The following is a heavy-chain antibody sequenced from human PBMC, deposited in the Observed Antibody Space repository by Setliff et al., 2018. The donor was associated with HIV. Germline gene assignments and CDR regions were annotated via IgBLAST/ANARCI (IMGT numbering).Heavy chain of an antibody. Sequence: PSETLSLTCTVSRGSITSGYYYWNWIRQPAGKGLEWIGHIYTTGSTNYNPSPNSRVTISVDTSRNQFSLKMSSVTAAATAVYYCARSGSGYGANAFDIWGQGTKVTVSS. CDR1: RGSITSGYYY. D-gene: IGHD5-12*01. V-gene: IGHV4-61*09. CDR2: IYTTGST. CDR3: ARSGSGYGANAFDI. J-gene: IGHJ3*02.